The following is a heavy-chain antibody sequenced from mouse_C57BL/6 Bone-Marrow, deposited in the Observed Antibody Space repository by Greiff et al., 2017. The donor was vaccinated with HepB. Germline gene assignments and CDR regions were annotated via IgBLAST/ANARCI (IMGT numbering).Heavy chain of an antibody. J-gene: IGHJ3*01. CDR1: GYTFTSYW. CDR2: IDPSDSYT. CDR3: ARIETGTFAY. Sequence: VQLQQSGAELVMPGASVKLSCKASGYTFTSYWMHWVKQRPGQGLEWIGEIDPSDSYTNYNQKFKGKSTLTVDKSSSTAYMQLSSLTSEDSAVYYCARIETGTFAYWGQGTLVTVSA. D-gene: IGHD4-1*01. V-gene: IGHV1-69*01.